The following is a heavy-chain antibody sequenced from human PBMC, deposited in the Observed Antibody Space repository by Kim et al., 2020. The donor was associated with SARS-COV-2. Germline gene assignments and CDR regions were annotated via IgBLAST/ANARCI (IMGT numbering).Heavy chain of an antibody. D-gene: IGHD6-19*01. V-gene: IGHV4-39*01. CDR3: ARRGAVAGNPVYDY. Sequence: NPSRKSLITMSVDTSKNQFSLDLSFVTAADTTVYYCARRGAVAGNPVYDYWGQGILVTVSS. J-gene: IGHJ4*02.